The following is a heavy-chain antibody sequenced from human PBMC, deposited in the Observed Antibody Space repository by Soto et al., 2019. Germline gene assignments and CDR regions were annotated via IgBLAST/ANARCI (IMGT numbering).Heavy chain of an antibody. Sequence: ASVKVSCKTSGYTFTEQYIHWVRQAPGQGLEWMGIINPSGGRTTYAQKFQDRIIMTSDTSTSTVYVELSSLTSEDTAIYYCARLIGAHNTLPFWLGYFDYRGQGTQVTVSS. CDR1: GYTFTEQY. D-gene: IGHD3-3*01. CDR2: INPSGGRT. CDR3: ARLIGAHNTLPFWLGYFDY. V-gene: IGHV1-46*01. J-gene: IGHJ4*02.